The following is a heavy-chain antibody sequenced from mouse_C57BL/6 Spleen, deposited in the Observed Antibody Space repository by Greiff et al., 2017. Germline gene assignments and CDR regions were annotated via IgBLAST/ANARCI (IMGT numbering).Heavy chain of an antibody. CDR2: IDPNSGGT. D-gene: IGHD1-1*01. J-gene: IGHJ3*01. V-gene: IGHV1-72*01. CDR1: GYTFTSYW. Sequence: VQLQQPGAELVKPGASVTLSCKASGYTFTSYWMHWVKQRPGRGLEWIGRIDPNSGGTKYNEKFKSKATLTVDKPSSTAYMQLSSLTSEVSAVYCCARSNSSPWFAYWGQGTLVTVSA. CDR3: ARSNSSPWFAY.